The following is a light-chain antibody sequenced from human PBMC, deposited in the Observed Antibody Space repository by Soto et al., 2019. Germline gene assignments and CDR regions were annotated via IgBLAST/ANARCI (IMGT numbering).Light chain of an antibody. CDR2: GAS. V-gene: IGKV3-20*01. Sequence: EIVLTQSPGTLSLSPGEKATLSCRASQSVTSYLAWYQQKPGQAPRLLIFGASGRATGIPDRFSGSGSGTEFTLTISRLEPEDFAVYYCQQYGSSPLTFGGGTKVEIK. CDR1: QSVTSY. CDR3: QQYGSSPLT. J-gene: IGKJ4*01.